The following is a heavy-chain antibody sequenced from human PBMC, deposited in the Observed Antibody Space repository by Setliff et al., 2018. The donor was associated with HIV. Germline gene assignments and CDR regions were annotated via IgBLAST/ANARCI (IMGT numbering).Heavy chain of an antibody. D-gene: IGHD3-10*01. J-gene: IGHJ6*04. V-gene: IGHV1-2*02. CDR2: VNPNSGDA. Sequence: ASVKVSCKASGYTFTGHYLHWVRQAPGQGLEWLGWVNPNSGDAIYAQNFRGRVTMTRDTSINAAYMELRGLRSDDTAVYYRARNFGLSPSGKYYYYYGMDSWGKGTTVTVSA. CDR1: GYTFTGHY. CDR3: ARNFGLSPSGKYYYYYGMDS.